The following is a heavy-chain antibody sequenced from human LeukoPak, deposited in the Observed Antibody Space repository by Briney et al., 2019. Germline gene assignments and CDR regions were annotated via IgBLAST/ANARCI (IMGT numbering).Heavy chain of an antibody. CDR1: GYTFTSCG. J-gene: IGHJ6*02. V-gene: IGHV1-18*01. D-gene: IGHD1-26*01. Sequence: ASVKVSCKASGYTFTSCGISWVRQVPGQGLEWMGWISAYNGNTNYAQKLQGRVTMTTDTSTSTAYMELRSLRSDDTAVYYCASLVGATLDYYYGMDVWGQGTTVTVAS. CDR3: ASLVGATLDYYYGMDV. CDR2: ISAYNGNT.